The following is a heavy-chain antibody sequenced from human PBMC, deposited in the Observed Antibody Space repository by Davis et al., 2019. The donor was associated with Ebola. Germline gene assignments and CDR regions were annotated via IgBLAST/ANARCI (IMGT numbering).Heavy chain of an antibody. Sequence: MPSETLSLTCTVSGASISNYYSSWLRHLPRKGLEWIGYIYYSVSSNYNPSLNSRVTISVATSKNQFSLKLSSVTAADTAVYFCARHLSYGGNPGKYYFDFWGQGTLVTVSS. D-gene: IGHD4-23*01. J-gene: IGHJ4*02. CDR3: ARHLSYGGNPGKYYFDF. CDR2: IYYSVSS. CDR1: GASISNYY. V-gene: IGHV4-59*08.